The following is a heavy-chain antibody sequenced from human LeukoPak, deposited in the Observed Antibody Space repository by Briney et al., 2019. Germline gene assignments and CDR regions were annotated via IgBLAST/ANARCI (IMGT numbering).Heavy chain of an antibody. V-gene: IGHV3-53*01. J-gene: IGHJ4*02. CDR3: ARATDTSGCCTFDY. CDR1: GFTVSNNY. CDR2: IYSGGTT. D-gene: IGHD6-19*01. Sequence: TGGSLRLSCAASGFTVSNNYMTWARQAPGKGLDWVSLIYSGGTTYYADSVKGRFTISRDTSTNTLYLQMNSLRAEDTAVYYCARATDTSGCCTFDYWGREPWSPSPQ.